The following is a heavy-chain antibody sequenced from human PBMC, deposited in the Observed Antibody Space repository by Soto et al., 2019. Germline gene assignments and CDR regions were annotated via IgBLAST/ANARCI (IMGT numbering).Heavy chain of an antibody. D-gene: IGHD3-3*01. J-gene: IGHJ5*02. CDR1: GGSISSSSYY. Sequence: SETLSLTCTVSGGSISSSSYYWGWIRQPPGKGLEWIGSIYYSGSTYYNPSLKSRVTISVDTSKNQFSLKLSSVTAADTAVYYCARRFLEWFTWGQGTLVTVSS. CDR2: IYYSGST. CDR3: ARRFLEWFT. V-gene: IGHV4-39*01.